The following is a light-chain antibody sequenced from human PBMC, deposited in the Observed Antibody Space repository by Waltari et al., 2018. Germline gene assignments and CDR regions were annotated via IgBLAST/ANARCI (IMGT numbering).Light chain of an antibody. CDR2: EVN. CDR3: CSYAGRSTLV. CDR1: SSDVGASNL. Sequence: QSALTQPASVSGSPGQSITISCTGTSSDVGASNLISWYQQHPGKAPTLMIYEVNKRPSGVSNRVSGAKSDNTASLTISGLQAEDEADYYCCSYAGRSTLVFGGGTNLTVL. J-gene: IGLJ3*02. V-gene: IGLV2-23*02.